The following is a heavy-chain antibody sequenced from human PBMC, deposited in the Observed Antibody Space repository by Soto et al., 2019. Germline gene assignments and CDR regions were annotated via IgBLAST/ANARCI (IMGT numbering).Heavy chain of an antibody. D-gene: IGHD3-3*01. CDR3: ARSGPAPYYDFWRDYLDY. V-gene: IGHV4-31*03. CDR2: IYYSGST. Sequence: SETLSLTCTVSGGSISSGGYYWSWIRQHPGKGLEWIGYIYYSGSTYYNPSLKSRVTISVDTSKNQFSLKLSSVTAADTAVYYCARSGPAPYYDFWRDYLDYWGQGTLVTVSS. CDR1: GGSISSGGYY. J-gene: IGHJ4*02.